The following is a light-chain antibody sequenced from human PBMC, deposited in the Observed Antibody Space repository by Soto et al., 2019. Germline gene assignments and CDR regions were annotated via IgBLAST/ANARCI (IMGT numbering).Light chain of an antibody. CDR3: QHYNSYSEA. CDR1: QTISSW. J-gene: IGKJ1*01. Sequence: ILMTQSPSALSASLVDTVTITCRASQTISSWVAWYQQKPGEAPKLLIYKASTLKSGVPSRFSGSGSGTEFTLTISSLQPDDFATCYCQHYNSYSEAFGQGTKVDIK. V-gene: IGKV1-5*03. CDR2: KAS.